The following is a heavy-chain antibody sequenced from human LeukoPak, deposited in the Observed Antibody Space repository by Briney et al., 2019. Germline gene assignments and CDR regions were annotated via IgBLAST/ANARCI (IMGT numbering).Heavy chain of an antibody. V-gene: IGHV1-2*02. CDR3: ARDHYDSSGYYVDY. CDR1: GYTFIGYH. Sequence: ASVKVSCKASGYTFIGYHIHWVRQAPGQGLEWMGWINPNNGGTNYAQKFQGRVTMTRDTSISTAYMELSRLISDDTAVYYCARDHYDSSGYYVDYWGQGTLVTVSS. D-gene: IGHD3-22*01. CDR2: INPNNGGT. J-gene: IGHJ4*02.